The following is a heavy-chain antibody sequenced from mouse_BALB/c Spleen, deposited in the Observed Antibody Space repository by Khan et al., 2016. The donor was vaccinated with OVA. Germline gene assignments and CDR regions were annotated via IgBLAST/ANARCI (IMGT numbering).Heavy chain of an antibody. J-gene: IGHJ2*01. V-gene: IGHV3-2*02. CDR1: GYSITSDYA. CDR2: ISYSGNT. D-gene: IGHD1-1*01. CDR3: ARIYGGDVDY. Sequence: EVQLQESGPGLVKPSQSLSLTCTVTGYSITSDYAWNWIRQFPGNKLEWMGHISYSGNTKYNPSLKSRISIIRDTSKNPFFLQLNSVTTEDTATYYCARIYGGDVDYWGQGTTLTVSS.